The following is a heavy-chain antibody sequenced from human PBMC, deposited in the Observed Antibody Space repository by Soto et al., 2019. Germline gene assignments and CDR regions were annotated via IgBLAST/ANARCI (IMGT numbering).Heavy chain of an antibody. J-gene: IGHJ6*03. CDR2: INHSGST. CDR3: ARDLKRLYSYYYMDV. V-gene: IGHV4-34*01. Sequence: QVQLQQWGAGLLKPSETLSLTCAVYGGSFSGYYWSWIRQPPGKGLEWIGEINHSGSTNYNPSLKSRVTTSVATSKNQFTLKLSSVTAADTAVYYCARDLKRLYSYYYMDVWGKGTTVTVSS. CDR1: GGSFSGYY.